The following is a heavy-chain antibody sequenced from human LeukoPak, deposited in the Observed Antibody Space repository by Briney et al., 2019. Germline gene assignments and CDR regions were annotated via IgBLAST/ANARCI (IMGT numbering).Heavy chain of an antibody. V-gene: IGHV1-18*01. CDR1: GYTFTSYG. CDR2: ISAYNGNT. CDR3: ARSGHVWFGVINWFDP. D-gene: IGHD3-10*01. Sequence: GASVKVSCKASGYTFTSYGISWVRQAPGQGLEWMGWISAYNGNTNYAQKFQGRVTMTRDTSISTAYMELSRLRSDDTAVYYCARSGHVWFGVINWFDPWGQGTLVTVSS. J-gene: IGHJ5*02.